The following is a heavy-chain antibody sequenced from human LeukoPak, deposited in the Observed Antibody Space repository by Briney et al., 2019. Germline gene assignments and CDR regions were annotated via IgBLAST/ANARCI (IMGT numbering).Heavy chain of an antibody. CDR2: INPNSGGT. CDR1: GYTFTGYY. V-gene: IGHV1-2*06. D-gene: IGHD3-22*01. J-gene: IGHJ4*02. CDR3: ASNLGNYDSSGYYVY. Sequence: ASVKVSCKASGYTFTGYYMHWVRQAPGQGLEWMGRINPNSGGTNYAQKFQGRVTMTRDTSISTAYMELSRLTSDDTAVYYCASNLGNYDSSGYYVYWGQGTLVTVSS.